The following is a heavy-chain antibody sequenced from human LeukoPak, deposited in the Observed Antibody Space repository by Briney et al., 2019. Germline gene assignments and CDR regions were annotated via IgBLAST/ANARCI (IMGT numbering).Heavy chain of an antibody. CDR3: AKSPFRVGSGSYFDY. V-gene: IGHV3-30*18. D-gene: IGHD3-10*01. CDR2: ISYDGSNK. Sequence: GRSLRLSCAASGFTFSSYGMHWVRQAPGKGLEWVAVISYDGSNKYYADSMKGRFTIPRDNSKNTLYLQMNSLRAEDTAVYYCAKSPFRVGSGSYFDYWGQGTLVTVSS. CDR1: GFTFSSYG. J-gene: IGHJ4*02.